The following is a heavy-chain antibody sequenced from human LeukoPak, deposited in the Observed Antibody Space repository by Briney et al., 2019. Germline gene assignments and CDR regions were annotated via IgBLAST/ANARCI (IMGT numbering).Heavy chain of an antibody. Sequence: ASVKVSCKASGYTFTSYYMHWVRQAPGQGLEWMGIINPSGGSTSYAQKFQGRVTMTRDTSISTAYMELSRLRSDDTAVYYCARDGVTTKRDFDYWGQGTLVTVSS. CDR2: INPSGGST. D-gene: IGHD4-17*01. V-gene: IGHV1-46*01. CDR1: GYTFTSYY. J-gene: IGHJ4*02. CDR3: ARDGVTTKRDFDY.